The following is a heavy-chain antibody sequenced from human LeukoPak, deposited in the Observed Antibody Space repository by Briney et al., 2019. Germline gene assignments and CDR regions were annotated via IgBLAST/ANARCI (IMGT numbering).Heavy chain of an antibody. CDR3: AREQQLEGMDV. Sequence: PSETPSLTCTVSGGSISSGGYYWSWIRQPPGKGLEWIGYIYHSGSTYYNPSLKSRVTISVDRSKNQFSLKLSSVTAADTAVYYCAREQQLEGMDVWGKGTTVTVSS. CDR2: IYHSGST. CDR1: GGSISSGGYY. V-gene: IGHV4-30-2*01. J-gene: IGHJ6*03. D-gene: IGHD6-6*01.